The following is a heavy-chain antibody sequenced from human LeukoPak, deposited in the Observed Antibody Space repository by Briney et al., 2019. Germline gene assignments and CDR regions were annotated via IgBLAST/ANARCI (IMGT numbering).Heavy chain of an antibody. D-gene: IGHD6-6*01. CDR1: GYTFTSYS. J-gene: IGHJ4*02. CDR2: INPSGGST. CDR3: ARQSEYSSSPGTSDY. V-gene: IGHV1-46*01. Sequence: ASVKVSCKASGYTFTSYSMHWVRQAPGQGLGWMGIINPSGGSTYYAQKFQGRVTMTRDTSTSTVYMELSSLRSEDTAVYYCARQSEYSSSPGTSDYWGQGTLVTVSS.